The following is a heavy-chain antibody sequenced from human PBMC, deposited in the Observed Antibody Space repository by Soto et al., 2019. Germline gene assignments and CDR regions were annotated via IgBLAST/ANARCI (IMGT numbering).Heavy chain of an antibody. CDR1: GFTFSSYS. D-gene: IGHD5-18*01. CDR3: ARSLGGTAMVFFDY. Sequence: PGGSLRLSCAASGFTFSSYSMNWVRQAPGKGLEWVSSISSSSSYIYYADSVKGRFTISRDNAKNSLYLQMNSLRAEDTAVYYCARSLGGTAMVFFDYWGQGTLVTVSS. J-gene: IGHJ4*02. V-gene: IGHV3-21*01. CDR2: ISSSSSYI.